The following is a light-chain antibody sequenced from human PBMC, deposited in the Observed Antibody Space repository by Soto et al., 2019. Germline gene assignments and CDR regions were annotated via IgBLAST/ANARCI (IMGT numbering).Light chain of an antibody. V-gene: IGKV1-5*01. CDR2: DAS. CDR3: QQYHSYWT. J-gene: IGKJ1*01. Sequence: DFQMAHSPSTLSSSLVDRVTVTCRASQNIRSRLAWFQQKPGKAPKLLIYDASSLESGVPQRFSGSGSGTEFTLTISSLQTDDFSTYYCQQYHSYWTFGQGTKVDIK. CDR1: QNIRSR.